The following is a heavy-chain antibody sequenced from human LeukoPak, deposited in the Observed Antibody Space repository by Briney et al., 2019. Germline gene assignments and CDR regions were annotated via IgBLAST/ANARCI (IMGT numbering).Heavy chain of an antibody. J-gene: IGHJ4*02. CDR2: ISYDGSNK. CDR3: LGLESSAPFDY. CDR1: GFTFSSYA. V-gene: IGHV3-30-3*01. Sequence: PGRSLRLSCAASGFTFSSYAMHWVRQAPGKGLEWVAVISYDGSNKYYADSVKGRFTISRDNSKNTLYLQMNSLRAEDTAVYYCLGLESSAPFDYWGQGTLVTVSS. D-gene: IGHD3-3*01.